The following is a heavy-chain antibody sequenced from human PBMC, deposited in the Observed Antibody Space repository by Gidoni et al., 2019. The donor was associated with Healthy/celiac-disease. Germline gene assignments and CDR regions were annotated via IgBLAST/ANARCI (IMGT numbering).Heavy chain of an antibody. CDR2: ISSSSSYT. CDR1: GFTFSDYY. Sequence: QVQLVESGGGLVKPGGSLRLSCAASGFTFSDYYMSWIRQAPGKGLEWVSYISSSSSYTNYADSVKGRFTISRDNAKNSLYLQMNSLRAEDTAVYYCARRRDYYDSSGYSDAFDIWGQGTMVTVSS. D-gene: IGHD3-22*01. V-gene: IGHV3-11*06. CDR3: ARRRDYYDSSGYSDAFDI. J-gene: IGHJ3*02.